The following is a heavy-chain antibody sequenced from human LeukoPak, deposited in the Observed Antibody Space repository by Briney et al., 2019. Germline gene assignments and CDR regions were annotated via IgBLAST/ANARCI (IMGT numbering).Heavy chain of an antibody. Sequence: GGSLRLSCAASGFTFSSYGMHWVRQAPGKGLEWVTFIWYDGSNKYYGDSVKGRFTISRDNSKNTLSLQMNSQRAEDTAVYYCAGGVSHFGYWGQGTLVTVSS. CDR1: GFTFSSYG. V-gene: IGHV3-30*02. CDR2: IWYDGSNK. CDR3: AGGVSHFGY. J-gene: IGHJ4*02. D-gene: IGHD2-8*02.